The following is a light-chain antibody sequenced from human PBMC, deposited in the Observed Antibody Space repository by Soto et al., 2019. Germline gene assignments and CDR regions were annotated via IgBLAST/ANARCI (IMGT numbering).Light chain of an antibody. Sequence: QSALTQPRSVSGSPGQSVTISCTGTSSDVGGYNYVSWYQQHPGKAPKLMTYDVSKQPSGVPDRFSGSKSGNTASLTISGLQAEDEAEYYCCSYVGSIAVIFGGGTKLTVL. V-gene: IGLV2-11*01. CDR1: SSDVGGYNY. CDR3: CSYVGSIAVI. CDR2: DVS. J-gene: IGLJ2*01.